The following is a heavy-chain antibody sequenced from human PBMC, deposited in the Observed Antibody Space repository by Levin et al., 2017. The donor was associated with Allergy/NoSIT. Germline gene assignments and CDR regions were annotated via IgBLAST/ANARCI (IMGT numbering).Heavy chain of an antibody. CDR2: IYSDGST. D-gene: IGHD6-13*01. CDR3: ATGPQQLVPNYFDY. Sequence: GGSLRLSCAASGFTVSSNYMSWVRQAPGKGLEWVSIIYSDGSTYYADSVKGRFTISRDNSKNTLYLQMNSLRAEDTAVYYCATGPQQLVPNYFDYWGQGTLVTVSS. CDR1: GFTVSSNY. V-gene: IGHV3-53*01. J-gene: IGHJ4*02.